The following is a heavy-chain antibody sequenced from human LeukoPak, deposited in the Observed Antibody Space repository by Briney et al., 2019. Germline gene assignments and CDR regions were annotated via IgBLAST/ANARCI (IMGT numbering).Heavy chain of an antibody. CDR3: ARAMSIAARLQTIFDY. CDR2: FYHGGST. V-gene: IGHV4-38-2*02. J-gene: IGHJ4*02. Sequence: PSETLSLTCTVSGASISSDYWSWLRQPPGKGLEWIGTFYHGGSTYYNPSLKSRVTISVDTSKNQFSLNLTSVTAADTAVYYCARAMSIAARLQTIFDYWGQGTLVTVSS. CDR1: GASISSDY. D-gene: IGHD6-6*01.